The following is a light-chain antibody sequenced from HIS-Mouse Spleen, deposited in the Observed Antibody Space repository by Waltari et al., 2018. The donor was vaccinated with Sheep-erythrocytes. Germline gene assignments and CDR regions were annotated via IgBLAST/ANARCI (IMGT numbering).Light chain of an antibody. V-gene: IGKV1-6*01. Sequence: AIQMTQSPSSLSASVGDRVTITCRASQGIRNDLGWYQQKPGKAPKLLIYAASSLQSGVPSRCSGSGSGTDFTLTISSLEPEDFAVYYCQQRSNWITFGQGTRLEIK. CDR3: QQRSNWIT. CDR2: AAS. J-gene: IGKJ5*01. CDR1: QGIRND.